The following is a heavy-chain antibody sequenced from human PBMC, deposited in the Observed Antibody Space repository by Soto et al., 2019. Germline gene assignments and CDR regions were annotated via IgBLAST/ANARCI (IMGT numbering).Heavy chain of an antibody. V-gene: IGHV4-30-4*01. CDR2: IYYSGST. J-gene: IGHJ4*02. D-gene: IGHD3-22*01. CDR1: GASISSFCYY. CDR3: ARASYDSSTYYLDY. Sequence: PSETLCLTCTVYGASISSFCYYWTWIRQPPGKGLEWIGSIYYSGSTYYNPSLKSRVTISVDTSNNQFSLKLSSVTAADTAVYYCARASYDSSTYYLDYWGQGTLVTVSS.